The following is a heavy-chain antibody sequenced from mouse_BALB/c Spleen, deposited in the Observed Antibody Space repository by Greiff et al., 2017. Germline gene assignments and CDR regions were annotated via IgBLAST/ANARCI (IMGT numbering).Heavy chain of an antibody. J-gene: IGHJ3*01. V-gene: IGHV1-7*01. CDR3: ARDYYGSFAY. CDR1: GYTFTSYW. CDR2: INPSTGYT. Sequence: QVQLKESGAELAKPGASVKMSCKASGYTFTSYWMHWVKQRPGQGLEWIGYINPSTGYTEYNQKFKDKATLTADKSSSTAYMQLSSLTSEDSAVYYCARDYYGSFAYWGQGTLVTVSA. D-gene: IGHD1-1*01.